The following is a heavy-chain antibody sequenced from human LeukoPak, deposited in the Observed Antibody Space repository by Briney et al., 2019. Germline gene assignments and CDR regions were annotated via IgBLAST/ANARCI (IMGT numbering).Heavy chain of an antibody. CDR3: ARGHYDVLAASYKWTPDY. D-gene: IGHD3-9*01. J-gene: IGHJ4*02. V-gene: IGHV3-21*01. CDR2: ITSGGDYI. Sequence: GLSLRLSCAASGFTCNTFNMNWVRQAPGKGLEWVSSITSGGDYIYYADSVKGRFTTSRDNAKNSLSLQLNSLRVEDTAVYYFARGHYDVLAASYKWTPDYWGQGTLVTVSS. CDR1: GFTCNTFN.